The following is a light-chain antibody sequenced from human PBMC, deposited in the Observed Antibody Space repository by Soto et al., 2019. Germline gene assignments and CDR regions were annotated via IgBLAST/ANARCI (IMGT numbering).Light chain of an antibody. CDR3: LQDYNYPWT. CDR1: QDIRND. V-gene: IGKV1-6*01. Sequence: AIQMPQSPSSLSASVWDRATITFLASQDIRNDLGWYQQKPGKAPKLLIHAVSSLQSGVPSRFSGSGSGTDFTLTISSLQPEDFATYYCLQDYNYPWTCGQGTKVDIK. J-gene: IGKJ1*01. CDR2: AVS.